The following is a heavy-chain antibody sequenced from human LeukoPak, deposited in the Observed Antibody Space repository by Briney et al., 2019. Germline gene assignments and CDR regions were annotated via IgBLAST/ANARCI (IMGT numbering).Heavy chain of an antibody. D-gene: IGHD1-26*01. CDR2: IYYSGST. CDR3: ARESVGATIDY. CDR1: GGSISSYY. Sequence: SETLSLTCTVSGGSISSYYWSWIRQPPGKGLEGIGYIYYSGSTNYNPSLKSRVTISVDTSKNQFSLKLSSVTAADTAVYYCARESVGATIDYWGQGTLVTVSS. V-gene: IGHV4-59*01. J-gene: IGHJ4*02.